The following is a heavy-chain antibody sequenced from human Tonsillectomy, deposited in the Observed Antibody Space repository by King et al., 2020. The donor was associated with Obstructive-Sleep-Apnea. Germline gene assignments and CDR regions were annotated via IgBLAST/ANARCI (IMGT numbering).Heavy chain of an antibody. D-gene: IGHD6-19*01. CDR3: ASTYSSGWYYFDY. CDR2: ISSSSSTI. Sequence: VQLVESGGGLVQPGGSLRLSCAASGFTFSSYSMNWVRQAPGKGLEWVSYISSSSSTIYYADSVKGRFTISRDNAKNSLYLQMNSLRAEDTAVYYCASTYSSGWYYFDYWGQGTLVTVSS. V-gene: IGHV3-48*01. J-gene: IGHJ4*02. CDR1: GFTFSSYS.